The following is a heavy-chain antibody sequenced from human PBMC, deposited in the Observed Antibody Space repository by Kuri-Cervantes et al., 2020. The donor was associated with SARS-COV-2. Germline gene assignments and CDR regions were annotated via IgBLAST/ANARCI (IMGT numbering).Heavy chain of an antibody. V-gene: IGHV3-13*03. CDR3: ARDRIAAAGDYYYYMDV. CDR1: GFTFSSYD. D-gene: IGHD6-13*01. CDR2: IGTAGDT. J-gene: IGHJ6*03. Sequence: GGSLRLSCAACGFTFSSYDMHWVRQATGKGLEWVSAIGTAGDTYYPGSVKGQFTFSRENAKNSLYLQMNSLRAEDTAVYYCARDRIAAAGDYYYYMDVWGKGTTVTVSS.